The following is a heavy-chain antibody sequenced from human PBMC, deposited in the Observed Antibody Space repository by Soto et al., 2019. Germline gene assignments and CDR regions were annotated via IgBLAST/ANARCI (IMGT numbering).Heavy chain of an antibody. CDR1: GGSISSRGYS. CDR3: ATSNWFDA. J-gene: IGHJ5*02. CDR2: IYYSGST. V-gene: IGHV4-39*01. Sequence: QLQLQESGPGLVKPSETLSLTCTVSGGSISSRGYSWGWIRQPPGKGLEWIGTIYYSGSTYYNPSVKSRVTISVDTSKNQFSLKLSSVTAADTAVYYCATSNWFDARGQGTLVSVSS.